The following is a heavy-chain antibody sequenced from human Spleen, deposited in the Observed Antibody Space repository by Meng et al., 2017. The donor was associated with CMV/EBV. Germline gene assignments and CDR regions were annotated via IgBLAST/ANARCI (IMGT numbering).Heavy chain of an antibody. V-gene: IGHV3-48*01. J-gene: IGHJ6*02. Sequence: GESLKISCAASGFTVSSNYMSRVRQAPGKGLEWVSYISTSGTAVYYADSVKGRFTISRDNSKNTLYLQMNSLRAEDTAVYYCAKLLTTVTQPPYGMDVWGQGTTVTVSS. CDR1: GFTVSSNY. D-gene: IGHD4-17*01. CDR2: ISTSGTAV. CDR3: AKLLTTVTQPPYGMDV.